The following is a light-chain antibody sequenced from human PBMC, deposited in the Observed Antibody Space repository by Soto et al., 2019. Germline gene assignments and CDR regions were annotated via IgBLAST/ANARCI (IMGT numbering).Light chain of an antibody. CDR1: SSDVGGYDY. CDR3: SSYSSTGTHYL. CDR2: EVS. J-gene: IGLJ1*01. V-gene: IGLV2-14*01. Sequence: QSVLTQPASVSRSTGQSITISSPGSSSDVGGYDYVSWYQHHPGKAPKLLIYEVSNRPSGVSNRFSGCKCGKRACLFISGIQSDVEADYYCSSYSSTGTHYLFGTGTKVTVL.